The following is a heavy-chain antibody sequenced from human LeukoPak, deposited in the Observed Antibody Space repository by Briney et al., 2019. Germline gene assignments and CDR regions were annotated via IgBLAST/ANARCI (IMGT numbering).Heavy chain of an antibody. CDR3: ARTNGDYEGRFDI. CDR1: VRSISSFY. J-gene: IGHJ3*02. V-gene: IGHV4-59*01. CDR2: INYSGST. Sequence: SETLSLTCTVSVRSISSFYSSWIRQPPRKGLEWIGNINYSGSTNYNPSLNSRVTTSVDTSKNQFSLKLRSVTAADTAVYYCARTNGDYEGRFDIWGQGTMVTVSS. D-gene: IGHD4-17*01.